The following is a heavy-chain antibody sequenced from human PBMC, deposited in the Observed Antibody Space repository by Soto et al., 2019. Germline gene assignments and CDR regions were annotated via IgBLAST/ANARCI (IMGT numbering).Heavy chain of an antibody. CDR3: ASECIEVLLGAVYNYLVFGVDV. CDR2: IIPMSGTP. D-gene: IGHD3-22*01. V-gene: IGHV1-69*01. Sequence: QVQLVQSGAEVKKPGSSVKVSCKASGGTFTKYGISWVRQAPGQGLEWMGGIIPMSGTPNYAQKFQGRVAMTADERTSTSYMELTSLTSDNMHVVYFASECIEVLLGAVYNYLVFGVDVWDPGTRDTVSS. J-gene: IGHJ6*02. CDR1: GGTFTKYG.